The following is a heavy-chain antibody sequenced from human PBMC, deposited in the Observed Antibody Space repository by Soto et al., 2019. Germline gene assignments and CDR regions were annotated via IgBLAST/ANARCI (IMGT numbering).Heavy chain of an antibody. D-gene: IGHD5-12*01. CDR2: ISYDGSNK. CDR1: GFTFNNYA. V-gene: IGHV3-30-3*01. Sequence: QVQLVESGGGVVQPGRSLRLSCAASGFTFNNYAMHWVRQAPGKGLEWVAVISYDGSNKYYADSVKGRFTISRDNSKNTLYLQMNSRRGEDTAVYYCARDGVDIVATIQLDYWGQGTLVTVSS. J-gene: IGHJ4*02. CDR3: ARDGVDIVATIQLDY.